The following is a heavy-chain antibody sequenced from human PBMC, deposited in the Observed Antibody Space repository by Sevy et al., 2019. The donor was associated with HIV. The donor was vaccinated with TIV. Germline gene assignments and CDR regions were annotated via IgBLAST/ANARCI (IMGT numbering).Heavy chain of an antibody. CDR3: ARGDYYGSLYYFDY. CDR1: GFTFSNYF. Sequence: GGSLRLSCAASGFTFSNYFMNWVRQAPGKGLEWVSSISSGSSYIFYADSLKGRFTISRDNAKNSLYLHVNSLRAEDTAFYYCARGDYYGSLYYFDYWGPGTLVTVSS. D-gene: IGHD3-10*01. V-gene: IGHV3-21*01. J-gene: IGHJ4*02. CDR2: ISSGSSYI.